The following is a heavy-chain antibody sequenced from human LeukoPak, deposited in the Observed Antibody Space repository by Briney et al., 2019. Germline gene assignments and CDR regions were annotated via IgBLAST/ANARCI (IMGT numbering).Heavy chain of an antibody. Sequence: SETLSLTCTVSGGSISSSSYYWGWIRQPPGKGLEWIGTIYYTGSTYYNPSLESRVTMSVDMSTNQFSLRLSSVAASDTAVYYCARDLSSGGAFDIWGQGTMVTVSS. CDR1: GGSISSSSYY. J-gene: IGHJ3*02. D-gene: IGHD1-26*01. CDR2: IYYTGST. V-gene: IGHV4-39*02. CDR3: ARDLSSGGAFDI.